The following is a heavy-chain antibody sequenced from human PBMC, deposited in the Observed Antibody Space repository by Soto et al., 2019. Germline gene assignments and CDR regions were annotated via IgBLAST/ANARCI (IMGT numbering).Heavy chain of an antibody. J-gene: IGHJ4*02. V-gene: IGHV3-53*01. D-gene: IGHD2-21*02. CDR3: ASSAIGGNSGKTERSFDY. CDR2: IYSGGST. CDR1: GFTVSSNY. Sequence: GGSLRLSCAASGFTVSSNYMSWVRQAPGKGLEWVSVIYSGGSTYYADSVKGRFTISRDNSKNTLYLQMNSLRAEDTAVYYCASSAIGGNSGKTERSFDYWGQGTLVTVSS.